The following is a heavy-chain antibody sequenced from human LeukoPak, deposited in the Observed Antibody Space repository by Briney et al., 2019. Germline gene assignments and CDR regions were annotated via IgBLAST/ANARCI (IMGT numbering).Heavy chain of an antibody. V-gene: IGHV3-23*01. J-gene: IGHJ5*02. CDR2: ISGSGGST. CDR1: GFTFSGSA. CDR3: ARVRTNGVCSWFDP. Sequence: GGSLRLSCAASGFTFSGSAMHWVRQAPGKGLEWVSAISGSGGSTYYADSVKGRFTISRDNSKNTLYLQMNSLRAEDTAVYYCARVRTNGVCSWFDPWGQGTLVTVSS. D-gene: IGHD2-8*01.